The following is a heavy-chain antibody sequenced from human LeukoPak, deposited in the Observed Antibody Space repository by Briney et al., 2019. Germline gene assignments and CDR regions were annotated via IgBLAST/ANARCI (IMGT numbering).Heavy chain of an antibody. CDR2: IKEDGSEK. V-gene: IGHV3-7*01. CDR1: GFTFSSYW. D-gene: IGHD2-2*01. J-gene: IGHJ4*02. Sequence: GGSLRLSCAASGFTFSSYWMSWVRQAPGKGLKWVANIKEDGSEKYYVDSVKGRFTISRDNAKNSLFLEMNSLRAEDTALYYCAREEPAAILSHRGQGTLVTVSS. CDR3: AREEPAAILSH.